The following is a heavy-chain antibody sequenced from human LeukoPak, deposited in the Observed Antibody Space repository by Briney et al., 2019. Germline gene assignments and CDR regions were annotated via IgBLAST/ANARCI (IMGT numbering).Heavy chain of an antibody. CDR3: GRGYYDSSGYYLGGDLGFDY. V-gene: IGHV1-69*05. Sequence: ASVKVSCKASGGTFSSYAISWVRQAPGQGLEWMGGIIPIFGTANYAQKFQGRVTITTDESTSTAYMELSSLRSEDTAVYYCGRGYYDSSGYYLGGDLGFDYWGQGTLVTVSS. CDR2: IIPIFGTA. J-gene: IGHJ4*02. CDR1: GGTFSSYA. D-gene: IGHD3-22*01.